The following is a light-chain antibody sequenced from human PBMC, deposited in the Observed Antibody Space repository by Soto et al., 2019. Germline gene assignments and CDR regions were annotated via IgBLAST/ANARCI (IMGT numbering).Light chain of an antibody. CDR1: QSLLHTDGYNF. J-gene: IGKJ1*01. V-gene: IGKV2-28*01. CDR3: MQALQTPWT. CDR2: LGS. Sequence: EIVMTQSPLSLPVTPGEPASISCRSSQSLLHTDGYNFLDWYLQKPGQSPHLLIYLGSNRASGVPDRFSGSGSGTDFTLQISRVEAEDVGVYYCMQALQTPWTFGQGTKLEI.